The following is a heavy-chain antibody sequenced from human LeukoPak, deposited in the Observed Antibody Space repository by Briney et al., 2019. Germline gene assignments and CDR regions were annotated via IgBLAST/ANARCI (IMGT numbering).Heavy chain of an antibody. V-gene: IGHV3-15*01. CDR2: IKSKTDGGTI. CDR1: GFTFTYAW. D-gene: IGHD3-10*01. Sequence: GGSLRLSCAASGFTFTYAWLSWVRQAPGKGLELVGRIKSKTDGGTIDYAAPVKGRFTISRDDSKSTLYLQVNSLKTEDTAVYYCTTDLWFGDLLIDDWGQGTLVTVSS. CDR3: TTDLWFGDLLIDD. J-gene: IGHJ4*02.